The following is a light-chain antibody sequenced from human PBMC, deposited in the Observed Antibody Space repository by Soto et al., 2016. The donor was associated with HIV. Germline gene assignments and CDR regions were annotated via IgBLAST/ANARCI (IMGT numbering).Light chain of an antibody. V-gene: IGLV3-21*02. CDR2: DDS. CDR1: NIGTKT. CDR3: QVWDTYHDHP. J-gene: IGLJ3*02. Sequence: SYFLTQPPSLSVAPGETARITCGGENIGTKTVHWYQQKAGQAPVLVVFDDSGRPSGTPERMSGSNSGNTATLTIVGVEVGDEADYFCQVWDTYHDHPFGGGTKLTVL.